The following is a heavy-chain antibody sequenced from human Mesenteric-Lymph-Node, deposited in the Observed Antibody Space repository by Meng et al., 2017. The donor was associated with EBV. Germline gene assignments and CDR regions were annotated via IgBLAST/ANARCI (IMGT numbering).Heavy chain of an antibody. CDR2: ISYSGNT. J-gene: IGHJ1*01. V-gene: IGHV4-30-4*01. Sequence: GELQESGPGLVNPLQTLSLTCGVSGDSISGGGYYWSWIRQPPGKGLEWIGYISYSGNTYYNTSLKSRLTISLDTSKNQFSLKLKSVTAADTAVYYCARALYSGYDYFDWGQGTLVTVSS. CDR3: ARALYSGYDYFD. D-gene: IGHD5-12*01. CDR1: GDSISGGGYY.